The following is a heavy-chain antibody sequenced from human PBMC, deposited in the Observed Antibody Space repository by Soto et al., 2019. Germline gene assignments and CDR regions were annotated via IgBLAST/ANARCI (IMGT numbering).Heavy chain of an antibody. CDR1: GFTFSDYY. CDR2: ISSSGSTI. Sequence: GGSLRLSCVASGFTFSDYYMSWIRQAPGKGLEWLSYISSSGSTIFYADSVKGRFTISRDNAKNSLYLQMNSLRAEDTAVYYCATWNYYGSGRPSDYWGQGNLVTVSS. D-gene: IGHD3-10*01. V-gene: IGHV3-11*01. J-gene: IGHJ4*02. CDR3: ATWNYYGSGRPSDY.